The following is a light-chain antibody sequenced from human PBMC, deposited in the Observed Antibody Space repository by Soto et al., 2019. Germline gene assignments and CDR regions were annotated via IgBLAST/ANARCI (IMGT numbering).Light chain of an antibody. Sequence: DVVMTQSPLSLPVTLGQPASISCRSSQSLVYSDGHTYLNWFQQRRGQSPRRLIYKVSNRDSGVPDRFSGSGSGTDFTLKISRVEAEDVGVYYCMQGTHWPLTFGGGTKVEIK. CDR3: MQGTHWPLT. CDR2: KVS. V-gene: IGKV2-30*01. CDR1: QSLVYSDGHTY. J-gene: IGKJ4*01.